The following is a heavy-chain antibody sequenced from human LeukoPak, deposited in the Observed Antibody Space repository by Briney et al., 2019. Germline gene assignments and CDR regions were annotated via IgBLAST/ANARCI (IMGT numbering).Heavy chain of an antibody. CDR3: ARGDGYNLATTFDP. D-gene: IGHD5-24*01. V-gene: IGHV3-21*01. CDR1: GFTFINYN. Sequence: GGSLRLSCAASGFTFINYNMNWVRQAPGKGLEWVSSVSSSSAYIYYADSVKGRFTISRDNAKNSLYLQMNSLRAEDTAVYYCARGDGYNLATTFDPWGQGTLVTVSS. J-gene: IGHJ5*02. CDR2: VSSSSAYI.